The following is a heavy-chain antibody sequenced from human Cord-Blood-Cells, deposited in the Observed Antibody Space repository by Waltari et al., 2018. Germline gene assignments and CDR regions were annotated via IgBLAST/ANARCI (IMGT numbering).Heavy chain of an antibody. J-gene: IGHJ4*02. D-gene: IGHD2-15*01. CDR1: GFTFSSHG. Sequence: QVQLVESGGGVVEPGRSLRPSCAASGFTFSSHGMHWVRRAPGKGLEWVAVISYDGSNKYYADSVKGRFTISRDNSKNTLYLQMNSLRAEDTAVYYCAKSLGVVVVAADYWGQGTLVTVSS. CDR3: AKSLGVVVVAADY. CDR2: ISYDGSNK. V-gene: IGHV3-30*18.